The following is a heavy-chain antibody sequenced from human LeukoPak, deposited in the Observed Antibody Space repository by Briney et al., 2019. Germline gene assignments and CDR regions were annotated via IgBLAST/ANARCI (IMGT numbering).Heavy chain of an antibody. CDR2: ISYDGTTK. CDR1: GFTFSSYA. J-gene: IGHJ4*02. D-gene: IGHD3-3*01. V-gene: IGHV3-30-3*01. Sequence: GGSLRLSCAASGFTFSSYAMHWVRQAPGKGLEWVAVISYDGTTKYYADSVKGRFTISRDNSKNTLYLQMNSLRAEDTAVYYCAREWSYFDYWGRGTQVTVSS. CDR3: AREWSYFDY.